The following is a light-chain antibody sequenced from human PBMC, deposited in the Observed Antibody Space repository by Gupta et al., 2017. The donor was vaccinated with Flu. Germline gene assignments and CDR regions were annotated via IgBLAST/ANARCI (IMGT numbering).Light chain of an antibody. V-gene: IGKV1-39*01. Sequence: DIQMTQSPPSLSASVGDRVTITCRASQSIGNFLNWYQHKAGKAPNLLIHTVSSLQSGVPSRFSGSGSGKDFTLTITSRQPEDFATYFCQQSDNNPIWTFGQGTKVEI. J-gene: IGKJ1*01. CDR2: TVS. CDR1: QSIGNF. CDR3: QQSDNNPIWT.